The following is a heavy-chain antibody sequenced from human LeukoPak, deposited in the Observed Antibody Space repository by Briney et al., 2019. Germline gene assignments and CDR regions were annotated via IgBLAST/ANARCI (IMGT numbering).Heavy chain of an antibody. J-gene: IGHJ4*02. CDR3: ATQELLYCSGGSCSFDY. CDR2: IIPIFGTA. D-gene: IGHD2-15*01. Sequence: ASEKVSCKASGGTFSSYAISWVRQAPGQGLECMGGIIPIFGTANYAQKFQGRVTITTDESTSTAYMELSSLRSEDTAVYYCATQELLYCSGGSCSFDYWGQGTLVTVSS. V-gene: IGHV1-69*05. CDR1: GGTFSSYA.